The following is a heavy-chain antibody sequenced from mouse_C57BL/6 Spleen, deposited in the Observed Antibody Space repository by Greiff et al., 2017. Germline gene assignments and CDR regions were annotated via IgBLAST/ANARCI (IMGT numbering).Heavy chain of an antibody. CDR3: ARWQRRRYFDV. V-gene: IGHV1-64*01. CDR2: IHPNSGST. D-gene: IGHD6-1*01. Sequence: VQLQQPGAELVKPGASVKLSCKASGYTFTSYWMHWVKQRPGQGLEWIGMIHPNSGSTNYNEKFKSKATLTVDKSSSTSYMQLSSLTSEDSAVYYCARWQRRRYFDVWGTGTTVTVSS. J-gene: IGHJ1*03. CDR1: GYTFTSYW.